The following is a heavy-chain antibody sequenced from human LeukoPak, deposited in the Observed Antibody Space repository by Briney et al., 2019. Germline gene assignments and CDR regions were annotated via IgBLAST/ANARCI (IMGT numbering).Heavy chain of an antibody. CDR3: ARDPDSSSSFPYNWFVP. CDR2: IWYDGSNK. J-gene: IGHJ5*02. D-gene: IGHD6-13*01. V-gene: IGHV3-33*01. CDR1: GFTFSSYG. Sequence: GRSLRLSCAASGFTFSSYGMHWVRQAPGKGLEWVAVIWYDGSNKYYADSVKGRFTISRDNSKNTLHLQMNSLRAEDTAVYYCARDPDSSSSFPYNWFVPWGQGTLVTVSS.